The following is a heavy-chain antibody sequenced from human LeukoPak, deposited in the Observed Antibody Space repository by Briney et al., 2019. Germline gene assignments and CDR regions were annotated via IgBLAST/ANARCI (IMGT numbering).Heavy chain of an antibody. D-gene: IGHD2-2*01. CDR2: INPNSGGT. Sequence: GXXFTXXYMHWVRQAPGQGLEXXGWINPNSGGTNYAQKFQGRVTMTRDTAISTAYMELSRLRSDDTAVYYCEXXXXXXXXXXXXTNRYFDYWGQGTLVTVSS. J-gene: IGHJ4*02. V-gene: IGHV1-2*02. CDR1: GXXFTXXY. CDR3: EXXXXXXXXXXXXTNRYFDY.